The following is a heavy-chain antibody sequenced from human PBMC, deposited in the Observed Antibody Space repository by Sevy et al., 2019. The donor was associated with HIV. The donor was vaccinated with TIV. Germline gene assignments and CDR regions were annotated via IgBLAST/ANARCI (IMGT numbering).Heavy chain of an antibody. CDR2: ISYDGSNK. Sequence: GGSLRLSCAASGITFSSHAMHWVRQAPGKGLEWVTIISYDGSNKYYADSVKGRFTISRDNSKNTLYLQMNSLSAEDTAVYYCARADYGDYSGEFDYWGQRTLVTVSS. D-gene: IGHD4-17*01. CDR3: ARADYGDYSGEFDY. J-gene: IGHJ4*02. V-gene: IGHV3-30-3*01. CDR1: GITFSSHA.